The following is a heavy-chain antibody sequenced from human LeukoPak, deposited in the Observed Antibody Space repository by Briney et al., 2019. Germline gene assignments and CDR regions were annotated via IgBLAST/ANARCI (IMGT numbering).Heavy chain of an antibody. D-gene: IGHD6-19*01. CDR2: IHTSGST. Sequence: SETLSLTCTVSGGSISSYYWSWIRQTAGKGPKWIGRIHTSGSTNHNPSPSLKSRVTMSVDTSKNQFSLKLNSVTAADTAVYYCAREAYSSGWYVNFWGQGTLVTVSS. CDR3: AREAYSSGWYVNF. V-gene: IGHV4-4*07. CDR1: GGSISSYY. J-gene: IGHJ4*02.